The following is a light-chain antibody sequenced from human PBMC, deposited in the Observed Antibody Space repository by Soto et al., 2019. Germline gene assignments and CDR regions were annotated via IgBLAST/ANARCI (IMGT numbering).Light chain of an antibody. CDR1: SSNIGAGYD. Sequence: QSVLTQPPSVSGAPGQRVTISCTGSSSNIGAGYDVHWYQQLPGTAPKLLIYGNSTRPSGVTDRFSGSKSGTSASLAITGLQAEDEADYYCQSYDSSLSGSVFGGGTKVTVL. CDR2: GNS. V-gene: IGLV1-40*01. J-gene: IGLJ2*01. CDR3: QSYDSSLSGSV.